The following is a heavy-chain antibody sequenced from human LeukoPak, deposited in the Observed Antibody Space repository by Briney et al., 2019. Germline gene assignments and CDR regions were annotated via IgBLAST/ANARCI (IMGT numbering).Heavy chain of an antibody. CDR3: ARIEEYSSSWYYFDS. CDR1: GFSLSTSGMC. V-gene: IGHV2-70*01. CDR2: IDWDDDK. J-gene: IGHJ4*02. Sequence: SGPTLVNPTQTLTLTCTFSGFSLSTSGMCVSWIRQPPGKALEWLALIDWDDDKYYSTSLKTRLTISKDTSKNQVVLTMTNMDPVDTATYYCARIEEYSSSWYYFDSWGQGTLVTVSS. D-gene: IGHD6-13*01.